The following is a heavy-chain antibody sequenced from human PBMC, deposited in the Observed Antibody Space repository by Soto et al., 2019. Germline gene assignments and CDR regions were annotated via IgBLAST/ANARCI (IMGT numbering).Heavy chain of an antibody. V-gene: IGHV4-39*01. D-gene: IGHD1-1*01. Sequence: PSETLSLTCTVSGDSITSSIYYLGWISQPPGKGLEWIGSIYYSGSTYYNPSLKSRVTISVDTSKNQFSLKLSSVTAADTAVYYCARLSFWTYGMDVWGQGTTVTVSS. CDR1: GDSITSSIYY. CDR3: ARLSFWTYGMDV. CDR2: IYYSGST. J-gene: IGHJ6*02.